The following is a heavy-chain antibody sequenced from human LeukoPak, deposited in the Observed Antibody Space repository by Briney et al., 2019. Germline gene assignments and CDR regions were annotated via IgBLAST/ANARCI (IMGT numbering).Heavy chain of an antibody. V-gene: IGHV3-7*03. CDR3: AKDIGSSGYYYPDY. CDR2: IKQDGSEK. D-gene: IGHD3-22*01. J-gene: IGHJ4*02. Sequence: GSLRLSCAASGFTFSSYWMSWVRQAPGKGLEWVANIKQDGSEKYYADSVKGRFTISRDNAKNSLYLQMNSLRAEDTALYYCAKDIGSSGYYYPDYWGQGTLVTVSS. CDR1: GFTFSSYW.